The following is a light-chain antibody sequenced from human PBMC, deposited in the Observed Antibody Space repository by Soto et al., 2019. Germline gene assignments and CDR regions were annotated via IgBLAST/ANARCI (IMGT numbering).Light chain of an antibody. CDR1: QSVTGNS. CDR3: QQYGGSPRT. Sequence: EIVLTQSPSTLSLSPGERATLSCSASQSVTGNSLAWYQQKLGRAPRVLIYGASNRATGIPDRFSGSGSGTDFTLTITRLEPEDFAVYFCQQYGGSPRTFGQGTRLEIK. CDR2: GAS. V-gene: IGKV3-20*01. J-gene: IGKJ5*01.